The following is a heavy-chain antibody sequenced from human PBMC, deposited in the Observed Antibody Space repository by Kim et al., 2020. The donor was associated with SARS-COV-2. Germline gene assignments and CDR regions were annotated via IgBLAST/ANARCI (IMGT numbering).Heavy chain of an antibody. V-gene: IGHV3-23*01. CDR1: GSTFSTYA. D-gene: IGHD2-2*02. CDR3: AKLKTSSCYSAMDV. Sequence: GGSLRLSCAASGSTFSTYAMTWVRQAPGKGLEWVSGFSGNAGTTYYADSVKGRFSISRDDSKNTLYLQMNSLRAEDTAVYYCAKLKTSSCYSAMDVWGQGTTGTVSS. J-gene: IGHJ6*02. CDR2: FSGNAGTT.